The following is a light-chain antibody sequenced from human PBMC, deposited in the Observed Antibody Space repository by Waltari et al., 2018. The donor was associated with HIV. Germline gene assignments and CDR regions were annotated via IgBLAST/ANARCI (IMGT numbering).Light chain of an antibody. Sequence: SYVLTQPPSVSAAPGQTARITCGGDNIGSQSVHWYQQKPGQAPLLVVFEDGDRPSGFPERFSGSNSGNTATLTIGRVEAGDEADYYGQLWDTTSDHPVFGGGTKLTVL. CDR3: QLWDTTSDHPV. CDR2: EDG. CDR1: NIGSQS. J-gene: IGLJ3*02. V-gene: IGLV3-21*02.